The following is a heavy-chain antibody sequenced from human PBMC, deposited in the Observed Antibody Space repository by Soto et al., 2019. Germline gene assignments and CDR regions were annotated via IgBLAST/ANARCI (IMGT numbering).Heavy chain of an antibody. J-gene: IGHJ4*02. CDR1: GFTFSSYW. V-gene: IGHV3-74*01. CDR2: MNGDGSIT. Sequence: EVQLVESGGGLVQPGGSLRLSCAASGFTFSSYWMHWVRQAPGKGLAWVSRMNGDGSITNYADSVKGRFTISRDNAKNTLYLQMNNLGAADTAVYYCARPYCSRLDSCLSPPDYWGQGTLVTVSS. CDR3: ARPYCSRLDSCLSPPDY. D-gene: IGHD2-2*01.